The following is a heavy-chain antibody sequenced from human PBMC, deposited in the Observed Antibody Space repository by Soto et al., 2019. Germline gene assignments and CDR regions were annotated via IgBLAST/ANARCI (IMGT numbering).Heavy chain of an antibody. Sequence: GASVKVSCKASGYTFTSYGISWVRQAPGQGLEWMGWISVYNGNTKYAQKLQGRVTMTADTSTSTAYMELRSLRSDDTAVYYCARDLSSRPHSGSSSPGESWGQGTLVTVSS. CDR2: ISVYNGNT. CDR3: ARDLSSRPHSGSSSPGES. J-gene: IGHJ4*02. D-gene: IGHD1-26*01. V-gene: IGHV1-18*04. CDR1: GYTFTSYG.